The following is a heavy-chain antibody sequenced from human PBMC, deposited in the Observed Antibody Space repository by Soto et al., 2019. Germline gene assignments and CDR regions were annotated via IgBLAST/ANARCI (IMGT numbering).Heavy chain of an antibody. Sequence: PSETLSLTCTVSGGSISSYSWNWTRQPPGKGLEWIGHIFFTGSTNYSPSLKSRVTLSVDPSKNQFSLQLTSVTAADTAVYYCARRVSVGGNPTYNWFDPWGQGTLVTVSS. V-gene: IGHV4-59*08. CDR2: IFFTGST. CDR1: GGSISSYS. D-gene: IGHD2-15*01. J-gene: IGHJ5*02. CDR3: ARRVSVGGNPTYNWFDP.